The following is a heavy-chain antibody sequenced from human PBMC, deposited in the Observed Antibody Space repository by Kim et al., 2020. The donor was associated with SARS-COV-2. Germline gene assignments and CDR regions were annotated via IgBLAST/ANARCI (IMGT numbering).Heavy chain of an antibody. CDR3: ARGHMATAKVYFDY. J-gene: IGHJ4*02. CDR1: EFIFENYA. Sequence: GGSLRLSCAASEFIFENYAMNWVRQVPGKGLEWVSVINGDGSTTDYADSVKGRFTISRDNSKNTLYLQMNSLRVEDTAVYYCARGHMATAKVYFDYWGQGTLVTVSS. CDR2: INGDGSTT. V-gene: IGHV3-23*03. D-gene: IGHD6-25*01.